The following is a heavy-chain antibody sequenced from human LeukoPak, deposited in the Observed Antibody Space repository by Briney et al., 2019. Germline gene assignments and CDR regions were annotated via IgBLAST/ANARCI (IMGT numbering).Heavy chain of an antibody. CDR1: GGSISSYY. J-gene: IGHJ5*02. V-gene: IGHV4-4*07. D-gene: IGHD2-2*02. CDR2: IYSSGST. CDR3: ARDYMALPGTFDP. Sequence: SETLSLTCSVSGGSISSYYWSWIRQPAGKGLEWIGLIYSSGSTNYNPSLKSRVTMSVDTSKNQFSLKLSSVTAAESAVYYCARDYMALPGTFDPWGQGTLVTVSS.